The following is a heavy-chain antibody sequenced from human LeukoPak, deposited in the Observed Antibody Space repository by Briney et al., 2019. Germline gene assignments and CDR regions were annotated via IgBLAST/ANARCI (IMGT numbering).Heavy chain of an antibody. CDR1: GGSISSYY. CDR2: IYTSGST. J-gene: IGHJ4*02. CDR3: ARGFWGEPSYYFDY. Sequence: SETLSLTCTVSGGSISSYYWSWIRQPAGKGLEWIGRIYTSGSTNYNPSLKSRVTVSVDTSKNQFSMKLSSVTAADTAVYYCARGFWGEPSYYFDYWGQGTLVTVSS. D-gene: IGHD3-16*01. V-gene: IGHV4-4*07.